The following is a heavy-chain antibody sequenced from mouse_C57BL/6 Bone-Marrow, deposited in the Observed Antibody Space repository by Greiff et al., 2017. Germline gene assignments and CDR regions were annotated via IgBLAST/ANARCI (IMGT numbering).Heavy chain of an antibody. CDR1: GYTFTSYW. CDR3: ARWLPYWYVDV. J-gene: IGHJ1*03. CDR2: INPSSGYT. D-gene: IGHD2-2*01. Sequence: VQLQQSGAELAKPGASVKLSCKASGYTFTSYWMHWVKQRPGQGLEWIGYINPSSGYTKYTQKFKDKAPLTADKSSSTSYMQLSILTYEDSADYYCARWLPYWYVDVWGTGTTVTVSS. V-gene: IGHV1-7*01.